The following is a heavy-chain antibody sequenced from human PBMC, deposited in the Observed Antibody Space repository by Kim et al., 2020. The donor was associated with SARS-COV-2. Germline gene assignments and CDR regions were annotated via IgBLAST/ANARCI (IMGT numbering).Heavy chain of an antibody. J-gene: IGHJ4*02. CDR2: ISYDGSNK. D-gene: IGHD5-12*01. CDR1: GFTFSSYA. CDR3: ARGGQAIVATELYFDY. Sequence: GGSLRLSCAASGFTFSSYAMHCVRQAPGKGLEWVAVISYDGSNKYYADSVKGRFTISRDNSKNTLYLQMNSLRAEDTAVYYCARGGQAIVATELYFDYWGQGTLVTVSS. V-gene: IGHV3-30*04.